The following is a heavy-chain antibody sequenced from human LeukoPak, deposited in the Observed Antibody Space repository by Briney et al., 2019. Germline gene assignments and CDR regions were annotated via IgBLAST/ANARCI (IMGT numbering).Heavy chain of an antibody. CDR2: IYYSGST. CDR1: GGSISSYY. V-gene: IGHV4-59*01. D-gene: IGHD6-19*01. Sequence: DPSETLSLTCTVSGGSISSYYWSWIRQPPGKGLEWIGSIYYSGSTNYNPSLKSRVTISVDTSKNQFSLKLSSVTAADTAVYYCARADSSGWPTHRHDAFDIWGQGTMVTVSS. CDR3: ARADSSGWPTHRHDAFDI. J-gene: IGHJ3*02.